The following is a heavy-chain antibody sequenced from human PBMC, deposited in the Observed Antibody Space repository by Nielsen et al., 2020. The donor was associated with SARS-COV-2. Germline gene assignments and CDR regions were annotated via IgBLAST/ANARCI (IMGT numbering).Heavy chain of an antibody. CDR2: IIPIFGTA. CDR1: GGTFSSYA. Sequence: SVKVSCKASGGTFSSYAISWVRQAPGQGLEWMGGIIPIFGTANYAQKFQGRVTITADKSTSTAYMELSSLRSEDTAVYYYARLGGSCCDYYYYGMDVWGQGTTVTVSS. J-gene: IGHJ6*02. CDR3: ARLGGSCCDYYYYGMDV. V-gene: IGHV1-69*06. D-gene: IGHD2-15*01.